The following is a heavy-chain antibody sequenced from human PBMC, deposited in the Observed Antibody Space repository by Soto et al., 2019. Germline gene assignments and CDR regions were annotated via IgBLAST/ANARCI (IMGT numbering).Heavy chain of an antibody. Sequence: QVQLVQSGAEVKKPGASVRVSCKASGYTFTTYGITWVRQAPGQGLEWMGWISTYDGDTNYAQKVQGRVTMTKETSTSTAYMELRSLRSDDTAGYYCARDRGRSCIGGSCPSDYWGQGTLVTVSS. V-gene: IGHV1-18*01. CDR3: ARDRGRSCIGGSCPSDY. J-gene: IGHJ4*02. CDR1: GYTFTTYG. CDR2: ISTYDGDT. D-gene: IGHD2-15*01.